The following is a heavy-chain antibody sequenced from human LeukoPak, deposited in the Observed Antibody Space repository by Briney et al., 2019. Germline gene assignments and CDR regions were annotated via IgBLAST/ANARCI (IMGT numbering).Heavy chain of an antibody. J-gene: IGHJ3*02. CDR3: ARVHRLVPGPFHI. CDR2: IYYSGST. V-gene: IGHV4-59*01. Sequence: KPSETLSLTCTVPGGSISSYYWSWIRQPPGKGLEWIGNIYYSGSTNYNPSLKSRVTISVDTSKNQFSLNLRSVTAADTAVFYCARVHRLVPGPFHIWGQGTMVIVSS. D-gene: IGHD6-6*01. CDR1: GGSISSYY.